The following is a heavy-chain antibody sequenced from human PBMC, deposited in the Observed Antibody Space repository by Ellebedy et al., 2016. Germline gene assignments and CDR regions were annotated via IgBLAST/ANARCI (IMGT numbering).Heavy chain of an antibody. CDR2: ISYTGSV. CDR3: ARGVLS. J-gene: IGHJ5*02. V-gene: IGHV4-31*02. Sequence: SETLSLICSVSGGSISSGGYYWSWIRQHPGKGLEWIGYISYTGSVYYNPSLKSRVIISRDTAKNEFSLNLSSVTAADTAVYYCARGVLSWGQGTLVTVSS. D-gene: IGHD3-16*01. CDR1: GGSISSGGYY.